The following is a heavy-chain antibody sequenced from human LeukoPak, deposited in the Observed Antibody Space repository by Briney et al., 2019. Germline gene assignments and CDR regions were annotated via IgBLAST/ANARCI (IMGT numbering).Heavy chain of an antibody. V-gene: IGHV4-59*01. J-gene: IGHJ5*02. D-gene: IGHD4-17*01. CDR2: IYYSGST. Sequence: SETLSLTCTVSGGSISSYYWSWIRQPPGKGLEWIGYIYYSGSTNYNPSLKSRVTISVDTSKNQFSLKLSSVTAADTAVYYCARVRDYGDYAANWFDPWGQGTLVTVAS. CDR3: ARVRDYGDYAANWFDP. CDR1: GGSISSYY.